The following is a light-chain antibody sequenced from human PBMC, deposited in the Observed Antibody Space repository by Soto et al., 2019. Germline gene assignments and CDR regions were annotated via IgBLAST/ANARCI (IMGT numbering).Light chain of an antibody. CDR3: QQYDNWPT. CDR2: GVS. Sequence: EIVMTQSPVTLSVSPGERATLSCRASQSVRSTYLAWYQQKPGQAPRLLIFGVSNRAAGIPARFSGSGSGTEFTLTISSLQSEDFAVYYCQQYDNWPTFGQGTKVDIK. J-gene: IGKJ1*01. V-gene: IGKV3-15*01. CDR1: QSVRSTY.